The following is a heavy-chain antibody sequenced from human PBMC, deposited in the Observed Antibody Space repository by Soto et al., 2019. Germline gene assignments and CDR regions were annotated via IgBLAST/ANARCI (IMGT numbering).Heavy chain of an antibody. CDR3: ATTKDFWSGYPGGMDV. J-gene: IGHJ6*02. V-gene: IGHV5-10-1*01. CDR1: VYRFTSYW. CDR2: IDPSDSYT. Sequence: GESLKISCKGSVYRFTSYWINWVRQMPGKGLEWMGKIDPSDSYTYYRPSFQGHVTISADKSISTAYLQWSSLKASDTAIYYCATTKDFWSGYPGGMDVWGQGTTVTVSS. D-gene: IGHD3-3*01.